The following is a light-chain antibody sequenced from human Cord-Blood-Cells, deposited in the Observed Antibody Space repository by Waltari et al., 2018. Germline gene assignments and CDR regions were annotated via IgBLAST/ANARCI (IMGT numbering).Light chain of an antibody. CDR3: SSYTSSSTYV. Sequence: QSALTQPASVSGSPGQSITISCTGTSSDVGGYNYVSWYQQHPGKAPKLMIYDVSNRPSGVSNRFSGSKSGNTASLTISGLQAEDESNYYCSSYTSSSTYVFGTETNVTVL. J-gene: IGLJ1*01. CDR1: SSDVGGYNY. V-gene: IGLV2-14*03. CDR2: DVS.